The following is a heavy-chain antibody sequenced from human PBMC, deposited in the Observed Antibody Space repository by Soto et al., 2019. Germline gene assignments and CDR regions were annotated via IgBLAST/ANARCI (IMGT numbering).Heavy chain of an antibody. CDR3: ARHGDASCYECYYYYGMDV. CDR2: IYYSGST. D-gene: IGHD2-2*01. CDR1: GGSISSSSYY. J-gene: IGHJ6*02. Sequence: SETLSLTCTVSGGSISSSSYYWGWIRQPPGKGLEWIGSIYYSGSTYYNPSLKSRVTISVDTSKNQFSLKLSSVTAADTAVYYCARHGDASCYECYYYYGMDVWGQGTTVTVSS. V-gene: IGHV4-39*01.